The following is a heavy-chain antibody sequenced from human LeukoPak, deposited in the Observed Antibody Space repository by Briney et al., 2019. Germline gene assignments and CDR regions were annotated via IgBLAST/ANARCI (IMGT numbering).Heavy chain of an antibody. V-gene: IGHV4-34*01. CDR3: ANRAGDYDFWSGYYFDY. J-gene: IGHJ4*02. D-gene: IGHD3-3*01. CDR2: INHSGST. Sequence: SETLSLTCAVYGGSFSGYYWSWIRQPPGKGLEWIGEINHSGSTNYNPSLKSRVTISVDTSKNQFSLKLSSVTAADTAVYYCANRAGDYDFWSGYYFDYWGQGTLVTVSS. CDR1: GGSFSGYY.